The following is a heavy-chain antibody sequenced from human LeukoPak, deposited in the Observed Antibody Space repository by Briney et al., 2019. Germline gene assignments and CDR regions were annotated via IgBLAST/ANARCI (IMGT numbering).Heavy chain of an antibody. CDR1: GYTFTGYY. D-gene: IGHD2-2*01. V-gene: IGHV1-2*02. CDR2: INPNSGGT. J-gene: IGHJ3*02. Sequence: ASVKVSCKASGYTFTGYYMHWVRQAPGQGLEWMGWINPNSGGTNYAQKFQSRVTMTRDTSISTAYMELSRLRSDDTAVYYCARDLPDIVVVPANAFDIWGQGTMVTASS. CDR3: ARDLPDIVVVPANAFDI.